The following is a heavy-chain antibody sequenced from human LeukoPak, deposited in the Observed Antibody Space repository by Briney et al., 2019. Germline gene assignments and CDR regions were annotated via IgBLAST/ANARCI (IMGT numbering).Heavy chain of an antibody. Sequence: SETLSLTCTVCGGSISSGSHYWGWIRQPPGKGLEWIATIYYSGSTYYNPSLKSRVTISVDTSKNQFSLKLSSVTAADTAVYYCAGYCTSTSCYGGDAFDIWGQGTMVAVSS. CDR2: IYYSGST. J-gene: IGHJ3*02. CDR3: AGYCTSTSCYGGDAFDI. CDR1: GGSISSGSHY. V-gene: IGHV4-39*01. D-gene: IGHD2-2*01.